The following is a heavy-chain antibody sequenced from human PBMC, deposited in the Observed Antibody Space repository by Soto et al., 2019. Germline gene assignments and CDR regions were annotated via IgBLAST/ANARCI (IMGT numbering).Heavy chain of an antibody. V-gene: IGHV3-21*01. D-gene: IGHD6-13*01. CDR2: ISSSSSYI. CDR1: GLTFSSYS. CDR3: ARDELRPGIAAAGQDAFDI. J-gene: IGHJ3*02. Sequence: GGSLRLSCAASGLTFSSYSMNWVRQAPGKGLEWVSSISSSSSYIYYADSVKGRFTISRDNAKNSLYLQMNSLRAEDTAVYYCARDELRPGIAAAGQDAFDIWGQGTMVTVSS.